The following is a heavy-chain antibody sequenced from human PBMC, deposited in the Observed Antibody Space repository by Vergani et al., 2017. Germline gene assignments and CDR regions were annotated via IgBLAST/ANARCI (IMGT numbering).Heavy chain of an antibody. J-gene: IGHJ3*02. D-gene: IGHD1-26*01. CDR1: GFTFSSYV. V-gene: IGHV3-30*19. Sequence: VQLLESGGGLVQPGGSLRLSCAASGFTFSSYVMHWVRQAPGKGLEWVAVISYDGSNKDYADSVKGRFTISRDNSKNTLYLQMNSLRGEETAVYYCVRDKTDGYSGSYGAFDIWGQGTMVTVSS. CDR3: VRDKTDGYSGSYGAFDI. CDR2: ISYDGSNK.